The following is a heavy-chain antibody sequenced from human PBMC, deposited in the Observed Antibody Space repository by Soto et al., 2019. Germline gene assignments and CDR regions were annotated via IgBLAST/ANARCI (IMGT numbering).Heavy chain of an antibody. CDR1: GDSVSSNSAA. Sequence: SQTLSLTCVISGDSVSSNSAAWNWIRQSPSRGLEWLGRTYYRSKWYNDYAVSVKSRITINPDTSKNQFSLQLNSVTPEDTAVYYCARSMGIAARRNYCYGMDVWGQGTTVTVSS. D-gene: IGHD6-6*01. V-gene: IGHV6-1*01. J-gene: IGHJ6*02. CDR3: ARSMGIAARRNYCYGMDV. CDR2: TYYRSKWYN.